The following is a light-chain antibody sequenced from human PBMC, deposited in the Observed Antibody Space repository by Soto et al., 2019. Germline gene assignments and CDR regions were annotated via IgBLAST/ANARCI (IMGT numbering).Light chain of an antibody. CDR3: QQYNNWPPVT. CDR2: GAS. V-gene: IGKV3-15*01. J-gene: IGKJ5*01. CDR1: QSVSND. Sequence: EIVLTQSPGTLSLSPGERATLSCRASQSVSNDLAWYQQRPGQAPRLLIYGASIRVTGIPARFSGSGSGTEFTLTISSLQPDDFAVYYCQQYNNWPPVTFGQGTRLEIK.